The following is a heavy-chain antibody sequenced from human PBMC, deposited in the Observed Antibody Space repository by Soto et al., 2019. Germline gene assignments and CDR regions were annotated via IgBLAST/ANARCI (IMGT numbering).Heavy chain of an antibody. CDR2: ISGSGGST. CDR1: GFTFSSYA. J-gene: IGHJ2*01. Sequence: GGSLRLSCAASGFTFSSYAMSWVRHAPGKGLEWVSAISGSGGSTYYADSVKGRFTISRDNSKNTLYLQMNSLRAEDTAVYYCAKDRGGTPLVWYFDLWGRGTLVTVSS. CDR3: AKDRGGTPLVWYFDL. V-gene: IGHV3-23*01. D-gene: IGHD1-26*01.